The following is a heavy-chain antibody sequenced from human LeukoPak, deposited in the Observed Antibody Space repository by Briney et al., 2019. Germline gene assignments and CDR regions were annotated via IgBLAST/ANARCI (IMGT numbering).Heavy chain of an antibody. CDR3: ARAAEFNYGDPSRSY. CDR1: GFTFSSYV. V-gene: IGHV3-30-3*01. Sequence: GGSLRLSCAASGFTFSSYVMHWVRRAPGKGLEWVAVIAYDGSNKYYAVSVKRRFTISRDNSKNTLYLQMNSLRAEDTAVYYCARAAEFNYGDPSRSYWGQGTLVTVSS. CDR2: IAYDGSNK. J-gene: IGHJ4*02. D-gene: IGHD4-17*01.